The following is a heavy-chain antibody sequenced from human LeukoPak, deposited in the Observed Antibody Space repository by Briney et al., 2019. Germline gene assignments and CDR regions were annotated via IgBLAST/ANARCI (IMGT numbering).Heavy chain of an antibody. CDR3: ARAWISLSAYYGAEYFQH. CDR2: INHSGST. D-gene: IGHD3-9*01. Sequence: SETLSLTCAVYGGAFSGFYWSWVRQPPGKGLEWIGEINHSGSTNYNPSLKSRVTISVDTSKNQFSPRLTSVTAADTAVYYCARAWISLSAYYGAEYFQHWGQGTLVTVSS. V-gene: IGHV4-34*01. CDR1: GGAFSGFY. J-gene: IGHJ1*01.